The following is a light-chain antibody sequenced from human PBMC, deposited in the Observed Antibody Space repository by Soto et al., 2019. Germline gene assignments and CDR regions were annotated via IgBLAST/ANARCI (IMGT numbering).Light chain of an antibody. Sequence: QSVLTQPASVSGSPGQSITISCTGTSSDVGSYNLVSWFQHHPGKAPKLLIYEGTKRPSGVSNRFSGSKSGNTASLKISGLQAEDEAHYYCCSYAGSSSYVFGPGTKVIVL. CDR1: SSDVGSYNL. CDR2: EGT. J-gene: IGLJ1*01. CDR3: CSYAGSSSYV. V-gene: IGLV2-23*01.